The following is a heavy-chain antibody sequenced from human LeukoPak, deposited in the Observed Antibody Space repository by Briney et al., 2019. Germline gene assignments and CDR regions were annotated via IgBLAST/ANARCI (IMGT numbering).Heavy chain of an antibody. D-gene: IGHD3-22*01. Sequence: GGSLRLSCAASGFTFSNYWMTWVRQAPGKGLEWVADIKQDGSEKLYVNSVRGRFTISRDNAKNSLFLQMNSLRAEDTAVYYCARLRRNSDRSDFFYYYDHWGQGTLVTVSS. CDR1: GFTFSNYW. CDR2: IKQDGSEK. CDR3: ARLRRNSDRSDFFYYYDH. V-gene: IGHV3-7*01. J-gene: IGHJ4*02.